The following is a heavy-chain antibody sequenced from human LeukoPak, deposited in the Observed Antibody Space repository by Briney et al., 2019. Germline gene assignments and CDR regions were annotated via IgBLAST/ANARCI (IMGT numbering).Heavy chain of an antibody. Sequence: GGSLRLSCAASGFAFSTYWMSWVRQAPGKGLEWVANIKQDGSEKYYVDSMKGRFTISRDNAKNSLYLQINSLRAEDTAVYYCAGGARGYNWYFDLWGRGTLVTVSS. V-gene: IGHV3-7*01. CDR2: IKQDGSEK. D-gene: IGHD3-16*01. J-gene: IGHJ2*01. CDR1: GFAFSTYW. CDR3: AGGARGYNWYFDL.